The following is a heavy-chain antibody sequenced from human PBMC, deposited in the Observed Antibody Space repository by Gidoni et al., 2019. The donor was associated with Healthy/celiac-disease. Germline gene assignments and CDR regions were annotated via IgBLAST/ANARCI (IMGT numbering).Heavy chain of an antibody. CDR2: IRSKAYGGTT. Sequence: EVQLVESGGGLVQPGRSLRLSCTASGFTFGDYGMSWVRQAPGKGLEWVGFIRSKAYGGTTEYAASVKGRFTISRDDSKSIAYLQMNSLKTEDTAVYYCTRAQTTVTAPDYWGQGTLVTVSS. D-gene: IGHD4-17*01. CDR1: GFTFGDYG. V-gene: IGHV3-49*04. CDR3: TRAQTTVTAPDY. J-gene: IGHJ4*02.